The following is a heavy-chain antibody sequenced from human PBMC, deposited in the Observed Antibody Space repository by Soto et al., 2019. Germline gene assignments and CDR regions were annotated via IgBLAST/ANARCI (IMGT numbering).Heavy chain of an antibody. J-gene: IGHJ3*02. CDR1: GFAFSTYE. Sequence: GGSLRLSCAASGFAFSTYEMDWVRQAPGKGLEWVAYISSSAGTIYYTDSVKGRFTIPRDNVKNLLYLEMNSLRAEDTAVYYCAKEKSVMNSGYDAFDIWGQGTMVTVSS. CDR3: AKEKSVMNSGYDAFDI. D-gene: IGHD5-12*01. CDR2: ISSSAGTI. V-gene: IGHV3-48*03.